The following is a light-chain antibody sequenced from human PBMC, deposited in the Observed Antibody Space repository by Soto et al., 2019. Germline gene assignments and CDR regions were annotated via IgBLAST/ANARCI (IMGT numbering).Light chain of an antibody. V-gene: IGLV2-14*03. CDR3: SSYTSSTIGV. CDR2: DVR. CDR1: SNDVGDYNY. J-gene: IGLJ3*02. Sequence: QSALTQPASVSGSPGQSITISCTGTSNDVGDYNYVSWYQQHPGKAPKLMIYDVRDRPSGVSNRFSGSKSGNTASLTISGLQAEDEADYYCSSYTSSTIGVFGGGTKLTVL.